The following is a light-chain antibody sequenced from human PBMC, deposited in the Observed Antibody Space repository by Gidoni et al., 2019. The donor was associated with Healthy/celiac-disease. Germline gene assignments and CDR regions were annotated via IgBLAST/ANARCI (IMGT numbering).Light chain of an antibody. CDR1: QGISSY. V-gene: IGKV1-8*01. J-gene: IGKJ1*01. CDR2: AAS. CDR3: QQYYSYPRL. Sequence: AIRMTQSPSSFSASTGDRVTITCRASQGISSYLAWYQQKPGKAPKLLIYAASTLQSRVPSRFSGSGSGTDFTLTISCLQSEDFATYYCQQYYSYPRLFGQGTKVEIK.